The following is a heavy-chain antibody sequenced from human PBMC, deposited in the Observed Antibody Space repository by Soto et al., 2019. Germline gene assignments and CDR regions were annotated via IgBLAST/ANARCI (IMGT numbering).Heavy chain of an antibody. CDR3: ARTVSSSSRYYYYYGMDV. J-gene: IGHJ6*02. V-gene: IGHV3-33*01. CDR1: GFTFSSYG. D-gene: IGHD6-6*01. CDR2: IWYDGSNK. Sequence: GGSLRLSCAASGFTFSSYGMHWVRQAPGKGPEWVAVIWYDGSNKYYADSVKGRFTISRDNSKNTLYLQMNSLRAEDTAVYYCARTVSSSSRYYYYYGMDVWGQGTTVTVSS.